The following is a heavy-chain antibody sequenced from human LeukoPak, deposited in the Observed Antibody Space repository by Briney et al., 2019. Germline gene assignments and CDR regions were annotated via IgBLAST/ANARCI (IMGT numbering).Heavy chain of an antibody. V-gene: IGHV1-69*05. CDR1: GGTFSSYA. J-gene: IGHJ4*02. CDR2: IIPIFGTA. D-gene: IGHD1-26*01. Sequence: ASVKVSCKASGGTFSSYAISWVRQAPGQGLEWMGGIIPIFGTANYAQKFQGRVTITTDESTSTAYLELNSLRSEDTAVYYCARTLVGATTFNYFDYWGQGTLVTVSS. CDR3: ARTLVGATTFNYFDY.